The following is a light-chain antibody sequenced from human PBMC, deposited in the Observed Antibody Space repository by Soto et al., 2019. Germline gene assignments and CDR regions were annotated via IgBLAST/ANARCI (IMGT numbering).Light chain of an antibody. CDR2: RSD. V-gene: IGLV1-47*01. Sequence: QSVLTQPPSASGTPGQRVTISCSGSSSNIGSNHVYWYQQFPGTAPRLLMYRSDQRSSGVPDRFSGSKSGTSASLAISGLRSDDEADYYCSARDDSLSGVVFGGGTKVTVL. J-gene: IGLJ3*02. CDR3: SARDDSLSGVV. CDR1: SSNIGSNH.